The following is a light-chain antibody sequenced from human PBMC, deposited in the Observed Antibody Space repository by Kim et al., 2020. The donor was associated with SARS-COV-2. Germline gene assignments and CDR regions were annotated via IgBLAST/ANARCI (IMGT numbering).Light chain of an antibody. Sequence: TLSLSPGERATLYCRTSQSVGSKFLGWDQQKPGQAPRLLIYGASTRATGIPDRFSGSGSGTDFTLTYSRLEPEDFAVYYCQLYRSSFGGGNKLEI. V-gene: IGKV3-20*01. J-gene: IGKJ4*01. CDR1: QSVGSKF. CDR3: QLYRSS. CDR2: GAS.